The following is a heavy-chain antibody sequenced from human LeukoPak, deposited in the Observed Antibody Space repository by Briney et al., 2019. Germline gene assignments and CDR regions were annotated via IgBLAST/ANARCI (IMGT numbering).Heavy chain of an antibody. CDR2: INAGNGNT. D-gene: IGHD6-19*01. V-gene: IGHV1-3*01. CDR1: GYTFTSYA. Sequence: ASVKVSCKASGYTFTSYAMHWARQAPGQRLEWMGWINAGNGNTKYSQKFQGRVTITRDTSASTAYMELSSLRSEDTAVYYCAREHRHKDSSGRELPDYWGQGTLVTVSS. J-gene: IGHJ4*02. CDR3: AREHRHKDSSGRELPDY.